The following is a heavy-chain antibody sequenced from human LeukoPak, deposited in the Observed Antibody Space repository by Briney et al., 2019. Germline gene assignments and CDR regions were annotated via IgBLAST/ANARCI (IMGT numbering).Heavy chain of an antibody. V-gene: IGHV1-69*02. J-gene: IGHJ4*02. CDR2: IIPILGIA. D-gene: IGHD3-22*01. CDR1: GGTFSSYT. CDR3: ARGVSTVDY. Sequence: ASVKVSCKASGGTFSSYTISWVRQAPGQGLEWMGRIIPILGIANYAQKFQGRVTITADKSTSTAYMELRRVGSEDTAVYYCARGVSTVDYWGQGTLVTVSS.